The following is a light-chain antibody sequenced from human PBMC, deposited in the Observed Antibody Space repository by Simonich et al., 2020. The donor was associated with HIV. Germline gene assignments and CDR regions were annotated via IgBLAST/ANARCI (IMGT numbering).Light chain of an antibody. CDR1: QSLVHSYGNTY. J-gene: IGKJ1*01. V-gene: IGKV2-30*02. CDR3: MQGTLWWT. Sequence: DIVMTQSPLSLPVTLGQPASITCRSSQSLVHSYGNTYLNWYHQRPGQSPRRLIYKVSNRDSGVPDRFSGSGSDTDFTLKISRVEAEDVGIYYCMQGTLWWTFGQGTKVEIK. CDR2: KVS.